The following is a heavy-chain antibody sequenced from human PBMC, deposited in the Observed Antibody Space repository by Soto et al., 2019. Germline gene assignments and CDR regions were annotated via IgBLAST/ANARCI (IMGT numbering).Heavy chain of an antibody. J-gene: IGHJ4*02. Sequence: QVQLVQSGAEVKKPGSSVKVSCKASGGTFSSYAISWVRQAPGQGLEWMGGIIPIFGTANYAQKFQGRVTITEDESTSTAYMELSSLRSEDTAVYYCASTLDGYTYRDYFDYWGQGTLVTVSS. CDR1: GGTFSSYA. CDR2: IIPIFGTA. D-gene: IGHD5-12*01. CDR3: ASTLDGYTYRDYFDY. V-gene: IGHV1-69*01.